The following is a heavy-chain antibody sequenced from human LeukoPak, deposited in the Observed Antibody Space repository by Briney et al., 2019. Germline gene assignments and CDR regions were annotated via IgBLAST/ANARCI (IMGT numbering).Heavy chain of an antibody. CDR2: ITGSGYST. CDR1: GFTFDSYA. D-gene: IGHD6-19*01. CDR3: AKDLISSGWYDFDD. J-gene: IGHJ4*02. V-gene: IGHV3-23*01. Sequence: GGSLRLSCAAPGFTFDSYAMSWVRQAPGKGLEWVSSITGSGYSTYYGDSVRGRFTVSRDNSKNTLYLQMSSLRAADTAVYYCAKDLISSGWYDFDDWGQGTLVTVSS.